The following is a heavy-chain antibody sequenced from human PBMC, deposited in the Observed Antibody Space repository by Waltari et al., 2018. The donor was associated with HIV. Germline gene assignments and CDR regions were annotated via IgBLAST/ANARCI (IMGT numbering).Heavy chain of an antibody. J-gene: IGHJ4*02. CDR3: AKDRSDFGTGFLDH. Sequence: QVQLVQSGGGMVQPGRSLRLSCAASGFSFSNFGMHWVRQAPGKGLEWVAVISHHGRSDHYADSVKGRFTISRDNSKDTLFLEMDNVRPEDTSLYFCAKDRSDFGTGFLDHWGQGALVTVTS. CDR2: ISHHGRSD. CDR1: GFSFSNFG. V-gene: IGHV3-30*18. D-gene: IGHD1-1*01.